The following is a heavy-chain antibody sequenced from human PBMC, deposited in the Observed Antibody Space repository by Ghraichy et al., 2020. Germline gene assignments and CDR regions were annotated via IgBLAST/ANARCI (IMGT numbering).Heavy chain of an antibody. CDR1: GFTFSSYA. CDR3: AKEGPYCSSTSCYIDY. CDR2: ISGSGGST. Sequence: GGSLRLSCAASGFTFSSYAMSWVRQAPGKGLEWVSAISGSGGSTYYADSVKGRFTISRDNSKNTLYLQMNSLRAEDTAVYYCAKEGPYCSSTSCYIDYWGQGTLVTVSS. V-gene: IGHV3-23*01. J-gene: IGHJ4*02. D-gene: IGHD2-2*01.